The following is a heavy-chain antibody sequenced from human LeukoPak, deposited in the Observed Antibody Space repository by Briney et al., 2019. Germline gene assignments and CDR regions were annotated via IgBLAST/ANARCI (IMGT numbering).Heavy chain of an antibody. Sequence: SETLSLTCAVYGGSFSGYYWSWIRQPPGKGLEWIGEINHSGSTNYNPSLKSRVTISVDTSKNQFSLKLSSVTAADTAVYYCARVRRTGDLPFGYWGQGTLVTVSS. CDR2: INHSGST. J-gene: IGHJ4*02. V-gene: IGHV4-34*01. CDR3: ARVRRTGDLPFGY. CDR1: GGSFSGYY. D-gene: IGHD3/OR15-3a*01.